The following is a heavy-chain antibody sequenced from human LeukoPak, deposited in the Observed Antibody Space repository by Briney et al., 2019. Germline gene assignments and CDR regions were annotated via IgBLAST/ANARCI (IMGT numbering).Heavy chain of an antibody. CDR1: GCAFIDYY. D-gene: IGHD6-19*01. Sequence: GGALLLSCGAAGCAFIDYYMRWRRRAPGEGREGGSYISSSGRTIYYADSVKGRFTISSDKAKNSLYLQLHSLRAEDTAVYYCARGGPYSSGWIYYFDYWGQGTLVTVSS. J-gene: IGHJ4*02. CDR3: ARGGPYSSGWIYYFDY. V-gene: IGHV3-11*04. CDR2: ISSSGRTI.